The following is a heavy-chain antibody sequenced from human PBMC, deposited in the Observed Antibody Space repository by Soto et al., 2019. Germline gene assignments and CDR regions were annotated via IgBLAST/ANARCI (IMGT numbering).Heavy chain of an antibody. CDR2: IIPILGIA. V-gene: IGHV1-69*02. CDR1: GGTFSSYT. J-gene: IGHJ4*02. Sequence: SVKVSCKASGGTFSSYTISWVRQAPGQGLEWMGRIIPILGIANYAQKFQGRVTITADKSTSTAYMELSSLRSEDTAVYYCARAGYDFWSGYYIGYWGQGTLVTVSS. D-gene: IGHD3-3*01. CDR3: ARAGYDFWSGYYIGY.